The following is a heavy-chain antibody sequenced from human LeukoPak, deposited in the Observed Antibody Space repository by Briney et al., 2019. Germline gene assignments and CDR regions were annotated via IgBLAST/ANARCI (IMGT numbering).Heavy chain of an antibody. CDR2: IIPILGIA. Sequence: ASVKVFCKASGGTFSSYAISWVRQAPGQGLEWMGRIIPILGIANYAQKFQGRVTITADKSTSTAYMELSSLRSEDTAVYYCARDVGYDDVLTRAWFDPWGQGTLVAVSS. V-gene: IGHV1-69*04. CDR1: GGTFSSYA. CDR3: ARDVGYDDVLTRAWFDP. J-gene: IGHJ5*02. D-gene: IGHD5-12*01.